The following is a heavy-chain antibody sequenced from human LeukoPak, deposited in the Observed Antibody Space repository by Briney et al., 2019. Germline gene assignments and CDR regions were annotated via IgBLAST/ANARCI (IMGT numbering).Heavy chain of an antibody. CDR1: GGPFSAYH. Sequence: SETLSLTCAVYGGPFSAYHWSWIRQPPGKGLEWIGEINHSGSTNYNPSLKSRVTLSVDTSRNQFSLKLNSVTAADAAVYYCVRADGRDGYKGLVDYWGQGTLVTVSS. CDR2: INHSGST. J-gene: IGHJ4*02. D-gene: IGHD5-24*01. V-gene: IGHV4-34*01. CDR3: VRADGRDGYKGLVDY.